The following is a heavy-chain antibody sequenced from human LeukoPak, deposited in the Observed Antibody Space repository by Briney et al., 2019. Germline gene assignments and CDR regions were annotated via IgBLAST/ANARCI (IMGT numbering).Heavy chain of an antibody. CDR2: ISYDGSNK. CDR1: GFTFSSYA. J-gene: IGHJ4*02. V-gene: IGHV3-30-3*01. CDR3: ARVPIAVAGLYYFDY. Sequence: GGSLRLSCAASGFTFSSYAMHWVRQAPGKGLKWVAVISYDGSNKYYADSVKGRFTISRDNSKNTLYLQMNSLRAEDTAVYYCARVPIAVAGLYYFDYWGQGTLVTVSS. D-gene: IGHD6-19*01.